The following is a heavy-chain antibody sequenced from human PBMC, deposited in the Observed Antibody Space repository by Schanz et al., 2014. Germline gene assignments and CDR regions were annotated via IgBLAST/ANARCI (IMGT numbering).Heavy chain of an antibody. Sequence: EVQLVESGGGLIHPGGSLRLSCAVSGFTVSTNYMTWVRQAPGKGLECVSVLYTGGSTFYAESVRGRFFISRDSSKNTLFLHMNSLRAEDTAVYYCARDPTNRLALGELSCADYWGQGTLVTVSS. CDR2: LYTGGST. V-gene: IGHV3-53*01. D-gene: IGHD3-16*02. J-gene: IGHJ4*02. CDR1: GFTVSTNY. CDR3: ARDPTNRLALGELSCADY.